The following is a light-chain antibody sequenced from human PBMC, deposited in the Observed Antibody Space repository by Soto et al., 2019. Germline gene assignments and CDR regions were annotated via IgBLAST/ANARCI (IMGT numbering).Light chain of an antibody. CDR3: QQLYSHPLT. J-gene: IGKJ4*01. CDR2: SAS. V-gene: IGKV1-9*01. Sequence: IQLTQSPSSLSASVGDRVTITCRASQGITSYLAWYQQRPGKAPGLLIYSASTLQSGVPSRFSGSGYGTDFSLTISNLQPEDCATYYCQQLYSHPLTFGGGTQVEIK. CDR1: QGITSY.